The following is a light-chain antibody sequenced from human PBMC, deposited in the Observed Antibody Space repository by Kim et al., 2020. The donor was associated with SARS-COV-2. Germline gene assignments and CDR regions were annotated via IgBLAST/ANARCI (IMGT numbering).Light chain of an antibody. CDR1: ELGDKY. CDR3: QAWDSGTAVV. V-gene: IGLV3-1*01. J-gene: IGLJ2*01. Sequence: VSPEQTASITCSGDELGDKYVCWYQQKPGQSPVLVIYQDIKRPSGIPERFSASYFGNTATLTISGTQATDEADYYCQAWDSGTAVVFGEGTQLTVL. CDR2: QDI.